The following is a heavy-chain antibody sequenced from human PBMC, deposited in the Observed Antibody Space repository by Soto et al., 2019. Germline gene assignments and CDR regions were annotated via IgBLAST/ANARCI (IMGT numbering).Heavy chain of an antibody. Sequence: SETLSLSYAVSGGSISSGGYSWSWIRQPPGKGLEWIGYIYHSGSTYYNPSLKSRVTISVDRSKNQFSLKLSSVTAADTAVYYCARVPDRWGQGTLVTVSS. CDR3: ARVPDR. CDR2: IYHSGST. D-gene: IGHD2-2*01. V-gene: IGHV4-30-2*01. CDR1: GGSISSGGYS. J-gene: IGHJ5*02.